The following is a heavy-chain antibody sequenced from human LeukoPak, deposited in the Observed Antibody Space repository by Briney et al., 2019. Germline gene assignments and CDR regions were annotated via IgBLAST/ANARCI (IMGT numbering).Heavy chain of an antibody. CDR3: ARDGDSSGYYGG. V-gene: IGHV1-69*04. CDR2: IIPILGIA. CDR1: GGTFSSYA. J-gene: IGHJ4*02. D-gene: IGHD3-22*01. Sequence: GASVKVSCKASGGTFSSYAISWVRQAPGQGLEWMGRIIPILGIANYAQKFQGRVTITADKSTSTAYMELSSLRSEDTAVYYCARDGDSSGYYGGWGQGTLVTVSS.